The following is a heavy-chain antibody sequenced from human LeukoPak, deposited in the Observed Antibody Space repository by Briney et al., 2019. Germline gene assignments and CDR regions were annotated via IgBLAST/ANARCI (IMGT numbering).Heavy chain of an antibody. CDR1: GFTFSDYY. CDR3: ARDGTYYYDSSGYYSGVFDY. CDR2: ISSSGSTI. Sequence: GGSLRLSCAASGFTFSDYYMSWIRQAPGKGLEWVSYISSSGSTIYYADSVKGRFTISRDNAKNSLYLQMNSLRAEDTAVCYCARDGTYYYDSSGYYSGVFDYWGQGTLVTVSS. V-gene: IGHV3-11*01. J-gene: IGHJ4*02. D-gene: IGHD3-22*01.